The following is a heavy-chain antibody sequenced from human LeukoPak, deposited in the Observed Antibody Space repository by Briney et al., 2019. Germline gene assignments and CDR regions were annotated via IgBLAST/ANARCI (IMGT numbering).Heavy chain of an antibody. CDR3: ARWLGEYYFDY. Sequence: GSLRLSCAASGFTFSDYYMSWIRQPPGKGLEWIGSIYYSGSTYYNPSLKSRVTISVDTSKNQFSLKLSSVTAADTAVYYCARWLGEYYFDYWGQGTLVTVSS. D-gene: IGHD6-19*01. CDR1: GFTFSDYY. CDR2: IYYSGST. V-gene: IGHV4-38-2*01. J-gene: IGHJ4*02.